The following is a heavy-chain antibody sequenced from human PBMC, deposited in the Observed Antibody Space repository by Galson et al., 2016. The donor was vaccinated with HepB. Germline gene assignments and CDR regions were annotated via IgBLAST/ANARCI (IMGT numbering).Heavy chain of an antibody. CDR1: GYNFPTYG. J-gene: IGHJ4*02. CDR2: ISANSGNT. V-gene: IGHV1-18*04. CDR3: ARDVQFRFDY. Sequence: SVKVSCKASGYNFPTYGISWVRQAPGQGLEWLGWISANSGNTIYAQKFQDRVTMTRDTSASTVYMDLRSLRSDDTAVYYCARDVQFRFDYWGQGTLVTVSS. D-gene: IGHD4-11*01.